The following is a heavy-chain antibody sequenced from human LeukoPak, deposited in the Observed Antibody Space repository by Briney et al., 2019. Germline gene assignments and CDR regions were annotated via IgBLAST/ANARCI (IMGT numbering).Heavy chain of an antibody. V-gene: IGHV3-7*01. D-gene: IGHD2-2*02. Sequence: PGGSLRLSCAASGFTFSRYWMTWVRQAPGKGLEWVANIKQDGSEKYYVDSVKGRFTISRDDSKNTLYLQMNSLRAEDTAMYYCAKDWAILMLDYYYYMDVWGKGTTVTISS. CDR2: IKQDGSEK. CDR1: GFTFSRYW. J-gene: IGHJ6*03. CDR3: AKDWAILMLDYYYYMDV.